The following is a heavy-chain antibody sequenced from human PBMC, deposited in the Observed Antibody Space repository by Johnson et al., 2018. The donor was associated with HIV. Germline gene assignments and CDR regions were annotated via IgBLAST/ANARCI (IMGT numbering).Heavy chain of an antibody. V-gene: IGHV3-30*18. D-gene: IGHD2-21*01. CDR1: GFTFRSYG. CDR2: ISYDGTNK. CDR3: AKDFVTHGAFDI. Sequence: QVQLVESGGGVVQPGRSLRLSCAASGFTFRSYGMHWVRQAPGKGLEWVAVISYDGTNKYYADSVKGRFTISRDNSKNTLYLQMNSLRAEDTAVYYCAKDFVTHGAFDIWGQGTVVTVSS. J-gene: IGHJ3*02.